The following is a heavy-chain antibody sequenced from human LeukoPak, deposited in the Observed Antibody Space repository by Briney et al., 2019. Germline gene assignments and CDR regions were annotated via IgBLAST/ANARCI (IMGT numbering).Heavy chain of an antibody. CDR1: GFTFSDYY. D-gene: IGHD6-19*01. CDR3: ARVIAVAGAFDY. CDR2: ISSSSSYT. J-gene: IGHJ4*02. V-gene: IGHV3-11*06. Sequence: GGSLRLSCAASGFTFSDYYMSWIRQAPGKGLEWVSYISSSSSYTNYADSVKGRFTISRDNAKNSLYLQMNSLGAEDTAVYYCARVIAVAGAFDYWGQGTLVTVSS.